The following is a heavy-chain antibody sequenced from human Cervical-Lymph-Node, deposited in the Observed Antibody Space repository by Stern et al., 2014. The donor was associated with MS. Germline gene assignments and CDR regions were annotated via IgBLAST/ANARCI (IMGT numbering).Heavy chain of an antibody. V-gene: IGHV4-61*02. CDR1: GGSISSSGYY. D-gene: IGHD1-26*01. Sequence: VQLVESGPGLVKPSQTLSLTCTVSGGSISSSGYYWSWIRQPADKGLEWIGRIHDSGSTYYNPSLKRRVTISMDPAKNQFSLQLTSVTAADTAVYYCATTRWDLFTWNWFDPWGQGTLVTVSS. CDR3: ATTRWDLFTWNWFDP. J-gene: IGHJ5*02. CDR2: IHDSGST.